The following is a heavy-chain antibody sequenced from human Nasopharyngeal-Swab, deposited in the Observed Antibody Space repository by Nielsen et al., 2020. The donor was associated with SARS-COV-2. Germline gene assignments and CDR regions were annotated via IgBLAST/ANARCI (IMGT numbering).Heavy chain of an antibody. CDR3: ARDAPAHYGAFY. V-gene: IGHV3-33*08. CDR2: MWYEGGDK. CDR1: GFTFSSFG. J-gene: IGHJ4*02. D-gene: IGHD4-17*01. Sequence: SLKLSCAASGFTFSSFGMHWVRQAPGKGLEWGAVMWYEGGDKYADSVKGRFTISRDNSKNTLYLQMDSLRGEDTAVYYCARDAPAHYGAFYWGRGTLVTVSS.